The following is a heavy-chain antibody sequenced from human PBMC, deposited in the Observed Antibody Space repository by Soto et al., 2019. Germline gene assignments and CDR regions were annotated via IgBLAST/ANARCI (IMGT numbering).Heavy chain of an antibody. D-gene: IGHD3-10*01. CDR3: VRVNRGFL. CDR2: INSDGTRT. V-gene: IGHV3-74*01. CDR1: GFTCSSYW. Sequence: EVQMEESGGGLVQTGGSLRLSCAAPGFTCSSYWMHWVRQGPGKGLAWVSRINSDGTRTNYAEPVKGRFTISRDNAKNTLFLQMNTRRAAYSGVYYCVRVNRGFLWGRGTTVTVSP. J-gene: IGHJ6*04.